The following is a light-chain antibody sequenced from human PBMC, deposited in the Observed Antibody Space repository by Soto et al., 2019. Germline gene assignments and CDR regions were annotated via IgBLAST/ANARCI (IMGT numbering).Light chain of an antibody. CDR3: QQRSNWPPLT. V-gene: IGKV3-15*01. CDR1: QSVSSN. Sequence: EIVMTQSPATLSVSPGERATLSCRASQSVSSNLAWYQQKPGQAPRLLIYGASTRATGIPARFSGSGSGTDFTLTISSLEPEDSAVYYCQQRSNWPPLTFGGGTKVDIK. CDR2: GAS. J-gene: IGKJ4*01.